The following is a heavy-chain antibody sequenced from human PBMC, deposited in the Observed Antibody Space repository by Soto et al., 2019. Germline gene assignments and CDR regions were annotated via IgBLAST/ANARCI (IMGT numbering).Heavy chain of an antibody. V-gene: IGHV6-1*01. Sequence: PLPTLSLTCAIPGDSVSRSLATWYCIRQSPSRGLEWLGRTYYRSKWSYDYALSVKGRMTINPDTSKSQFSLHLNSVTPEDAAVYYCARALGVYFDYWAQGTLVTVSS. CDR3: ARALGVYFDY. J-gene: IGHJ4*02. CDR2: TYYRSKWSY. D-gene: IGHD2-8*01. CDR1: GDSVSRSLAT.